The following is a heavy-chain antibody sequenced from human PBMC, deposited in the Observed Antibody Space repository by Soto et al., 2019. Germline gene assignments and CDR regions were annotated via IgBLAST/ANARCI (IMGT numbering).Heavy chain of an antibody. V-gene: IGHV1-18*01. Sequence: QVQLVQSGAEVKKPGASVKVSCKASGYTFTNYAFSWVRQAPGQGLEWMGWISAYNGNTNYPQKLQGRVTMTTDTSTSTAYMGLRSLRSDDTAVSYCARDLAAAGPFDCWGQGTLVTVSS. J-gene: IGHJ4*02. CDR3: ARDLAAAGPFDC. CDR1: GYTFTNYA. CDR2: ISAYNGNT. D-gene: IGHD6-13*01.